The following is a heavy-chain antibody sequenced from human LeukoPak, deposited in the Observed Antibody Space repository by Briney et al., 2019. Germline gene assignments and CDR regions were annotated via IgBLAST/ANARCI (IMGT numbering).Heavy chain of an antibody. CDR2: INPNSGGT. CDR3: ARPSMAAAGTWIY. V-gene: IGHV1-2*02. CDR1: GYTFTGYY. D-gene: IGHD6-13*01. J-gene: IGHJ4*02. Sequence: ASVKVSCKASGYTFTGYYMHWVRQAPGQGLEWMGWINPNSGGTNYAQKFQGRVTMTRDTSISTAYMELSRLRSDDTAVYYCARPSMAAAGTWIYWGQGTLVTVSS.